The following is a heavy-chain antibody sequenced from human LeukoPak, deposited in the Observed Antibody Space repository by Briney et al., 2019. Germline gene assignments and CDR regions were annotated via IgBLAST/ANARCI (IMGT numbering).Heavy chain of an antibody. CDR1: GFTFSSYA. CDR2: ISYDGSNK. J-gene: IGHJ5*02. Sequence: GGSLRLSCAASGFTFSSYAMHWVRQAPGKGLEWVAVISYDGSNKYYADSVKGRFTISRDNSKNTLYLQMNSLRAEDTAVYYCARGYCSGGSCYTSGVWFDPWGQGTLVTVSS. V-gene: IGHV3-30-3*01. CDR3: ARGYCSGGSCYTSGVWFDP. D-gene: IGHD2-15*01.